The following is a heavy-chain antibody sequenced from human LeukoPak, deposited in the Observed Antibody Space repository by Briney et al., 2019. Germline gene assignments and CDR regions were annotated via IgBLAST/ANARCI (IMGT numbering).Heavy chain of an antibody. J-gene: IGHJ6*02. D-gene: IGHD7-27*01. CDR3: ATYINWVAGDV. Sequence: GGSLRLSCVASGFSFSDSWMSWVRQAPGKGLEWVADIKKDGSVKDYVDSVKGRFTISRDNAKNSLYLQMDSLRAEDTAVYYCATYINWVAGDVWGQGTTVSVSS. CDR2: IKKDGSVK. CDR1: GFSFSDSW. V-gene: IGHV3-7*01.